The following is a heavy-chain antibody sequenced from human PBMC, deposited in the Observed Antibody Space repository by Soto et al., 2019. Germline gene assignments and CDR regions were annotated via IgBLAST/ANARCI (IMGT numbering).Heavy chain of an antibody. CDR2: ISYDGSNK. D-gene: IGHD6-6*01. CDR1: GFTFSSYG. Sequence: GGSLRLSCAASGFTFSSYGMHWVRQAPGKGLEWVAVISYDGSNKYYADSLKGRFTISRDNSKNTLDLQMNSLRAEDTAVYYCAKDIEQLVAYYYMDVWGKGTTVTVSS. V-gene: IGHV3-30*18. J-gene: IGHJ6*03. CDR3: AKDIEQLVAYYYMDV.